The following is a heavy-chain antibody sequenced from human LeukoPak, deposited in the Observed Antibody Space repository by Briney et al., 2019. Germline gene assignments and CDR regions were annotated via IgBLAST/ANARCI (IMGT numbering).Heavy chain of an antibody. CDR2: IWYDGSNK. V-gene: IGHV3-33*01. CDR1: GFTFSTYG. J-gene: IGHJ4*02. D-gene: IGHD6-19*01. Sequence: GSSLRLSCAAPGFTFSTYGMHWGRQAPGKGLEWVADIWYDGSNKYYEDSVKGRFTISRDNSKNTLYLQMNSLMNEDTAVYYCASGTCVRWLVEFDYWGQGTLVTVSS. CDR3: ASGTCVRWLVEFDY.